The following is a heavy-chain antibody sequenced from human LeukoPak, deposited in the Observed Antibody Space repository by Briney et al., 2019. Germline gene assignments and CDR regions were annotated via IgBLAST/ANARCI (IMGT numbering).Heavy chain of an antibody. CDR2: IRQDGGET. V-gene: IGHV3-7*01. Sequence: GGSLRLSCAASGFTFSSYWMHWVRQAPGKGLEWVANIRQDGGETYYGDSVKGRFIISRDNAKNSLFLQMNRLRAEDTAVYYCATYSSLNTREFQYWGQGTLVTVS. J-gene: IGHJ1*01. D-gene: IGHD3-22*01. CDR3: ATYSSLNTREFQY. CDR1: GFTFSSYW.